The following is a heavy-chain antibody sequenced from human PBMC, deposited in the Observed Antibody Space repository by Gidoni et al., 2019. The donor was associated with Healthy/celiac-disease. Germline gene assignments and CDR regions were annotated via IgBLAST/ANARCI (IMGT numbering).Heavy chain of an antibody. CDR3: ARDSGKRWRRHSGRAFDI. CDR2: INHSGST. J-gene: IGHJ3*02. CDR1: GGSFSGYY. Sequence: QVQLQQRGAGLLKPSETLSLPCAVYGGSFSGYYWSWIRQPPGKGLEWIGEINHSGSTNYNPSLKSRVTISVDTSKNQFSLKLSSVTAADTAVYYCARDSGKRWRRHSGRAFDIWGQGTMVTVSS. V-gene: IGHV4-34*01. D-gene: IGHD1-26*01.